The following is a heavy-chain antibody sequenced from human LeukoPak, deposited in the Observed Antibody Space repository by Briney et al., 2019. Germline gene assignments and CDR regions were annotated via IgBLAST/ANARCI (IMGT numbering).Heavy chain of an antibody. CDR2: ISGSGGST. V-gene: IGHV3-23*01. CDR1: GFTFSSYA. Sequence: GGSLRLSCAASGFTFSSYAMSWIRQAPGKGLEWVSTISGSGGSTYHADSVKGRFTISRDNSKNTLYLQMNSLRAEDTAVYYCAKGMESSWYEYTDWGQGTLVTVSS. J-gene: IGHJ4*02. D-gene: IGHD6-13*01. CDR3: AKGMESSWYEYTD.